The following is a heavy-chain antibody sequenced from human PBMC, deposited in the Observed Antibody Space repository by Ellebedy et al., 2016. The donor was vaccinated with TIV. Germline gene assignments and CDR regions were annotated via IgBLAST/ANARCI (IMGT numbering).Heavy chain of an antibody. J-gene: IGHJ4*02. CDR3: AAIAWFGELGSDY. CDR1: GFTFTSSA. D-gene: IGHD3-10*01. V-gene: IGHV1-58*01. CDR2: IVVGSGNT. Sequence: SVKVSXXASGFTFTSSAVQWVRHARGQRLEWIGWIVVGSGNTNYAQKFQERVTITRDMSTSTAYMELSSLRSEDTAVYYCAAIAWFGELGSDYWGQGTLVTVSS.